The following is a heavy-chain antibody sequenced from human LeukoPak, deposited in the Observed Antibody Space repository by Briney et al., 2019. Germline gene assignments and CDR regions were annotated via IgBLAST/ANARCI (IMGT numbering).Heavy chain of an antibody. CDR2: ISSNGGST. Sequence: GGPLRLSCAASGFTFSSYAMHWVRQAPGKGLEYVSAISSNGGSTYYANSVKGRFTISRDNSKNTLYLQMGSLRAEDMAVYYCARARGTMIVRDAFDIWGQGTMVTVSS. V-gene: IGHV3-64*01. J-gene: IGHJ3*02. CDR3: ARARGTMIVRDAFDI. D-gene: IGHD3-22*01. CDR1: GFTFSSYA.